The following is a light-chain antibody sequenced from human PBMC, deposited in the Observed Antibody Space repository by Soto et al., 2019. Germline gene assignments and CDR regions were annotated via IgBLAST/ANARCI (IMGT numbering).Light chain of an antibody. J-gene: IGLJ1*01. V-gene: IGLV3-21*02. CDR1: NIGSKS. CDR3: QVWESTSDRYV. CDR2: DDS. Sequence: SYELTQPPSVSVAPGQTARITCGGHNIGSKSVHWYQQKPGQAPVVVVYDDSDRPSGIPERFSGSNSENTATLTISRVGAGDEADYYCQVWESTSDRYVFGTGTQLTVL.